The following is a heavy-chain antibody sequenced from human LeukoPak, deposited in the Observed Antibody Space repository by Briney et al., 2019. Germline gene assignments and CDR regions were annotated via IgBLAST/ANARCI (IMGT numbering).Heavy chain of an antibody. J-gene: IGHJ4*02. CDR1: GYTFSSHG. D-gene: IGHD3-16*01. CDR3: AQVSVCYGCYLDY. V-gene: IGHV3-23*01. CDR2: INGAGGST. Sequence: GGSLRLSCAASGYTFSSHGLTWVRQAPGKGLEWVSTINGAGGSTYYAETVKGRFTISRDNSKNTLYLQMHILRAEATSIYSCAQVSVCYGCYLDYWGQGPLVTVS.